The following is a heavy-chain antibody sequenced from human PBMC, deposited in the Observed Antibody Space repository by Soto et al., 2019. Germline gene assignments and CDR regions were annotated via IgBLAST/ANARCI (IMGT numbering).Heavy chain of an antibody. D-gene: IGHD2-2*01. CDR1: GGSISSGDYY. V-gene: IGHV4-39*01. Sequence: SETLSLTCTVSGGSISSGDYYRSWIRQPPGKGLEWIGTFYYSENTYYNPSLKSRVTISVDTSKNQFSLKLSSVTAADTAVYYCAKLAGYCSGNSCHGDYAMDVWGQGTTVTVSS. CDR2: FYYSENT. J-gene: IGHJ6*02. CDR3: AKLAGYCSGNSCHGDYAMDV.